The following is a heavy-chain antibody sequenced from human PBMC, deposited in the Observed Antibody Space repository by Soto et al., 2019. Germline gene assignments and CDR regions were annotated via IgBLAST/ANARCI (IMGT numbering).Heavy chain of an antibody. D-gene: IGHD3-22*01. V-gene: IGHV3-15*07. CDR2: IKSKTDGGTT. Sequence: GGSLRLSCAASGFTFSNAWMNWVRQAPGKGLEWVGRIKSKTDGGTTDYAAPVKGRFTISRDDSKNTLYLQMNSLKTEDPAVYYCTTDPLPFPMIVVVTPPHQISFWGQGTLVTVSS. CDR3: TTDPLPFPMIVVVTPPHQISF. CDR1: GFTFSNAW. J-gene: IGHJ4*02.